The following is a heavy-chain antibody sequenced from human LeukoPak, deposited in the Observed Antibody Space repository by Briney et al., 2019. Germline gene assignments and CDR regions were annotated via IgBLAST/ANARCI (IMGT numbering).Heavy chain of an antibody. CDR1: GYTFTGYY. CDR2: MNPNSGNT. Sequence: GASVKVSCKASGYTFTGYYMHWVRQATGQGLEWMGWMNPNSGNTGYAQKFQGRVTMTRNTSISTAYMELSSLRSEDTAVYYCARGIAVAGYDFDYWGQGTLVTVSS. CDR3: ARGIAVAGYDFDY. D-gene: IGHD6-19*01. V-gene: IGHV1-8*02. J-gene: IGHJ4*02.